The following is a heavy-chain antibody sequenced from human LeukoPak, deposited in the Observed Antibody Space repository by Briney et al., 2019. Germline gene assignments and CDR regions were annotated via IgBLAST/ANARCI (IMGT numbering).Heavy chain of an antibody. D-gene: IGHD6-13*01. CDR3: ASPATGNKHGFDY. Sequence: SETLSLTCAVYSGASRGYYWTWIRQPPGKGLEWIGEINHSGRTNYNPSLKSRVTISADTSKNHFSLKLSSVTAADTAVYYCASPATGNKHGFDYWGQGTLVGVSS. CDR1: SGASRGYY. CDR2: INHSGRT. V-gene: IGHV4-34*01. J-gene: IGHJ4*02.